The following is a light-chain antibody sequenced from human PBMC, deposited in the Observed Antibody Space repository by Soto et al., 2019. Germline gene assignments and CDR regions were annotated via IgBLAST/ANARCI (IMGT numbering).Light chain of an antibody. CDR2: DVS. Sequence: QSALTQPRSVSGSPGQSVTISCTGTSSYVGGYNYVSWYQQHPGKAPKRMIYDVSKRPSGVPDRLSGSKSGNTASLTISGLQAEDEADYYCCSYAGSLWVFGGGTKVTVL. J-gene: IGLJ3*02. CDR3: CSYAGSLWV. V-gene: IGLV2-11*02. CDR1: SSYVGGYNY.